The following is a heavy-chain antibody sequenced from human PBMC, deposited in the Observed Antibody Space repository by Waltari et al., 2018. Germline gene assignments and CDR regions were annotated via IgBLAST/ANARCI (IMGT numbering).Heavy chain of an antibody. CDR1: GGSISSGSYY. D-gene: IGHD6-19*01. J-gene: IGHJ4*02. CDR2: IYTSGST. CDR3: AREWVAGVDY. V-gene: IGHV4-61*02. Sequence: QVQLQESGPGLVKPSQTLSLTCTVSGGSISSGSYYWSWIRQPAGKGLEWIGRIYTSGSTNYNPSLKSRVTISVDTSKNQFSLKLSSVTAADTAVYYCAREWVAGVDYWGQGTLVTVSS.